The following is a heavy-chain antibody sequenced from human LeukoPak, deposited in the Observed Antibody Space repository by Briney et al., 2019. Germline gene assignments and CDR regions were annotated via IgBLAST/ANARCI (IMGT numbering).Heavy chain of an antibody. D-gene: IGHD5-18*01. CDR2: IYYSGST. V-gene: IGHV4-61*01. J-gene: IGHJ4*02. CDR3: ATRGEGISSYGYVY. CDR1: GGSVSSGSYY. Sequence: SETLSLTCTVPGGSVSSGSYYWSWIRQPPGKGLEWIGYIYYSGSTNYNPSLKSRVTISVDTSKNQFSLKLSSVTAADTAVYYCATRGEGISSYGYVYWGQGTLVTVSS.